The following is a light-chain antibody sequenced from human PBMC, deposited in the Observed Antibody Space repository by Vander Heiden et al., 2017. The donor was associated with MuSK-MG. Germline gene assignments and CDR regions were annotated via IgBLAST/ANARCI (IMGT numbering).Light chain of an antibody. Sequence: DIQMTQSASSLSASVGDRVTITCRPSQSISSYLNWYQQKPGKAPKLLIYAASILQSGVPSRFSGSGSGTDFTLTISMLQPEDFATYYCQQSDSTARTFGQGTKLEIK. V-gene: IGKV1-39*01. CDR3: QQSDSTART. CDR1: QSISSY. J-gene: IGKJ2*01. CDR2: AAS.